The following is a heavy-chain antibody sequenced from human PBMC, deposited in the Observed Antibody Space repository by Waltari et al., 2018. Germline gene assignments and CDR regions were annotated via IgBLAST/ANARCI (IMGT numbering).Heavy chain of an antibody. V-gene: IGHV1-8*01. D-gene: IGHD3-3*01. CDR2: MNPNSGNT. CDR3: ARGYGTIFGVVIMWYYYMDV. Sequence: QVQLVQSGAEAKKPGASVKVSCKASGYTFTSYDINWVRQATGQGLEWMGWMNPNSGNTGYAQKFQGRVTMTRNTSISTAYMELSSLRSEDTAVYYCARGYGTIFGVVIMWYYYMDVWGKGTTVTVSS. J-gene: IGHJ6*03. CDR1: GYTFTSYD.